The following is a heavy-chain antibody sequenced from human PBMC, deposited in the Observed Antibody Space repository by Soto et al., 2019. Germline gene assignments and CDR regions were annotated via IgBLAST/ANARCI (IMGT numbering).Heavy chain of an antibody. CDR2: IYYSGST. Sequence: XTLSLPCTVSGGSFSSGRYYWSWIRQPPGKGLEWIGYIYYSGSTNYNPSLKSRVTISVDTYKNQFSLKLSSVTAADTAVYYCARVPPVRSSPDYWGQGTLVTVS. J-gene: IGHJ4*02. CDR3: ARVPPVRSSPDY. CDR1: GGSFSSGRYY. D-gene: IGHD6-6*01. V-gene: IGHV4-61*01.